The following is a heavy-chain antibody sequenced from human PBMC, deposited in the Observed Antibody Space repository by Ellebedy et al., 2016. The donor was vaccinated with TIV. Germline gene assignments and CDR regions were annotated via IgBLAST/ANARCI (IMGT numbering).Heavy chain of an antibody. CDR2: IGDSGTHI. V-gene: IGHV3-21*01. D-gene: IGHD3-9*01. CDR3: ARDPRPYLRYGHYDY. J-gene: IGHJ4*02. CDR1: GFPVSRCV. Sequence: PGGSLRLSCAASGFPVSRCVMNWVRHAPGKGLEWVSSIGDSGTHIYYSDSVRGRFNISRDSAKNSLFLQMNSLSADDTAIYYCARDPRPYLRYGHYDYWGQGTLVTVSS.